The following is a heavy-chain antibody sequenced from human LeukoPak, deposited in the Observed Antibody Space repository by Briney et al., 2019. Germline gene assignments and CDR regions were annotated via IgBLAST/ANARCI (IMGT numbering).Heavy chain of an antibody. Sequence: GGSLRLSCAASGFSFSIYYMHWVRQAPGKGLVWVSRISSDGTATVYADSVRGRFTISRDNAKNTLYLQMNSLRAEDTAVYYCVLYGLGSPHWGQGTLVTVSS. CDR1: GFSFSIYY. CDR2: ISSDGTAT. D-gene: IGHD3-10*01. J-gene: IGHJ4*02. CDR3: VLYGLGSPH. V-gene: IGHV3-74*01.